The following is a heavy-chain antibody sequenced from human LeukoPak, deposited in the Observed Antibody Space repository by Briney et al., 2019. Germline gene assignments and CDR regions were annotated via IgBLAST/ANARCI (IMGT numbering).Heavy chain of an antibody. V-gene: IGHV2-5*02. Sequence: SGPTLVHPPPTLTLTCTFSGFAFSTRGVGVGWVRQPPVKALEWLSLIYWDDDKRYSPSLKSRLTITKDTSKNQVVLTMTNMDPVDTATYYCAHTRITVAGKGFDYWGQGTLVTVSS. J-gene: IGHJ4*02. D-gene: IGHD6-19*01. CDR3: AHTRITVAGKGFDY. CDR1: GFAFSTRGVG. CDR2: IYWDDDK.